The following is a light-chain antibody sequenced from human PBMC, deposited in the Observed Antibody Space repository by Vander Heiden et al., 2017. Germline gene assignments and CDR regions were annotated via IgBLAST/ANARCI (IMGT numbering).Light chain of an antibody. J-gene: IGLJ2*01. Sequence: SSELTQPPSVSVSPGQTASITCSGDKSGDKYACWYQQKPGQSPVLVIYQDSKRPSGIPGRFSGSNSGNTATLTISGTQAMDEADYYCQAWDSSTVVFGGGTKLTVL. CDR2: QDS. CDR1: KSGDKY. CDR3: QAWDSSTVV. V-gene: IGLV3-1*01.